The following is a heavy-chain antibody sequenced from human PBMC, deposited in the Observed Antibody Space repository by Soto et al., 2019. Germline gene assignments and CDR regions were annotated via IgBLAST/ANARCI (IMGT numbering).Heavy chain of an antibody. CDR1: GGTFSSFG. CDR2: INPSGGST. Sequence: ASVKVSCKASGGTFSSFGISWVRQAPGQGLEWMGIINPSGGSTSYAQKFQGRVTMTRDTSTSTVYMELSSLRSEDTAVYYCARAMSRIAAAVSRVHRDLGRDYFDYWGQGTLVTVSS. V-gene: IGHV1-46*01. J-gene: IGHJ4*02. D-gene: IGHD6-13*01. CDR3: ARAMSRIAAAVSRVHRDLGRDYFDY.